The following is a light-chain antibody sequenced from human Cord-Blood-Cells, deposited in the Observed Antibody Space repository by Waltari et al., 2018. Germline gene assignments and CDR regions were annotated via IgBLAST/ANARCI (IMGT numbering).Light chain of an antibody. Sequence: QSALTQPASVSGSPGQSITISCTGTSSDVGGYNYVSGYQQHPGKAPKLMIYDVSNRPSGVSNRCSGPKSGNTASLTISGLQAEDEADYYCSSYTSSSTWVFGGGTKLTVL. J-gene: IGLJ3*02. V-gene: IGLV2-14*03. CDR3: SSYTSSSTWV. CDR1: SSDVGGYNY. CDR2: DVS.